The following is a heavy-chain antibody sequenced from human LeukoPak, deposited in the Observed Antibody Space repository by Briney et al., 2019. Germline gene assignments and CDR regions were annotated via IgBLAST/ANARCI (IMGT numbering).Heavy chain of an antibody. D-gene: IGHD2-15*01. CDR2: ISGSGGST. V-gene: IGHV3-23*01. CDR1: GFTFSSYS. Sequence: GGSLRLSCAASGFTFSSYSMSWVRQAPGKGLEWVSSISGSGGSTYYADSVKGRFTISRDNSKNTLYLQMNSLRAEDTAVYYCAEDRGYCSGGSCTSAYWGQGTLVTVSS. J-gene: IGHJ4*02. CDR3: AEDRGYCSGGSCTSAY.